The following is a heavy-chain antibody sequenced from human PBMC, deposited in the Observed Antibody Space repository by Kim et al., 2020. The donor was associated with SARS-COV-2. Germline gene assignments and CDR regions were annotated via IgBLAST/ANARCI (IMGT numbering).Heavy chain of an antibody. CDR2: VNNGNNP. Sequence: GGSLRLSCEASGFTFGNYAMSWVRQGPGRGLEWVASVNNGNNPYYANSVKGRFTVSTDNAKNLFYLQMGSLRAEDTALYYCSTEHPSRAWLTFDSWGQGT. CDR1: GFTFGNYA. V-gene: IGHV3-23*01. J-gene: IGHJ4*02. CDR3: STEHPSRAWLTFDS. D-gene: IGHD1-1*01.